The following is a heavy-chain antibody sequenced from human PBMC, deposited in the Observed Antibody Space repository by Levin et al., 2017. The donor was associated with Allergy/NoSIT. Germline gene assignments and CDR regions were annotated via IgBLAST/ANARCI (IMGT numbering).Heavy chain of an antibody. CDR3: AKRTGGGYLEY. D-gene: IGHD1-14*01. CDR2: ISRSGGSA. Sequence: GGSLRLSCAASGFPFSAYDMSWVRQAPGKGLEWVSSISRSGGSADYAASVKGRFTMSRDNSKNTLYLQMDSLRAEDTAVYYCAKRTGGGYLEYWGQGTLVTVSS. J-gene: IGHJ4*02. CDR1: GFPFSAYD. V-gene: IGHV3-23*01.